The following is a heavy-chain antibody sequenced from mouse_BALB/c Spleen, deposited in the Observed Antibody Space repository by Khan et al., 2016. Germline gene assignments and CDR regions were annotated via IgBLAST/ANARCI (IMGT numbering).Heavy chain of an antibody. Sequence: EVQLVESGGGLVQPKGSLKLSCAASGFTFNTSVMPWVCQAPGKGMEWVAHIRRKSDNYATYYADPVKDRFTISREDSHNKLELQRCNRQTEDTAIYYCVRERYSYDWNFDVWGAGTTVTVSA. D-gene: IGHD2-12*01. V-gene: IGHV10-3*03. J-gene: IGHJ1*01. CDR2: IRRKSDNYAT. CDR3: VRERYSYDWNFDV. CDR1: GFTFNTSV.